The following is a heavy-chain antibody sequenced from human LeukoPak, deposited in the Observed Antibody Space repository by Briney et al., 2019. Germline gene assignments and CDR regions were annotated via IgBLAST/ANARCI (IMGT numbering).Heavy chain of an antibody. CDR1: GFTFSDNR. CDR3: VRDLT. CDR2: IYSDGSA. V-gene: IGHV3-53*01. J-gene: IGHJ5*02. Sequence: GGSLRLSCAASGFTFSDNRMSWVRQAPGKGLEWVSVIYSDGSAYYADSVKGRFTISRDNSKSTLYLQMNSLRADGTAVYYCVRDLTWGQGTLVTVST.